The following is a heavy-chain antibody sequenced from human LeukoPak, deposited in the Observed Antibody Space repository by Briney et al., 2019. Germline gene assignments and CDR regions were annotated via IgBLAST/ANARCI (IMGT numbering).Heavy chain of an antibody. Sequence: PGGSLRLSCAASGFTFSSYSMNWVRQAPGKGLEWVSSISSSSSYIYYADSVKGRFIISRDNAKNSLYLQMNSLRAEDTAVYYCARDHSGWYYFDYWGQGTLVTVSS. J-gene: IGHJ4*02. D-gene: IGHD6-19*01. V-gene: IGHV3-21*01. CDR2: ISSSSSYI. CDR1: GFTFSSYS. CDR3: ARDHSGWYYFDY.